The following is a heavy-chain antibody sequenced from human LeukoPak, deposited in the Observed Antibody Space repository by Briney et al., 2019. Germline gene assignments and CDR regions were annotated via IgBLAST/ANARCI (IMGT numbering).Heavy chain of an antibody. CDR1: GGSISNYY. Sequence: SETLSLTCTVSGGSISNYYWNWIRQPPGKGLEWIGYIYYSGTTNYNPSLKGRVTISVDTSKNQFSLKLSSVTAADTAVYYCARGKRPWNYYDSSGYYFDYWGQGTLVTVSS. CDR3: ARGKRPWNYYDSSGYYFDY. V-gene: IGHV4-59*12. J-gene: IGHJ4*02. D-gene: IGHD3-22*01. CDR2: IYYSGTT.